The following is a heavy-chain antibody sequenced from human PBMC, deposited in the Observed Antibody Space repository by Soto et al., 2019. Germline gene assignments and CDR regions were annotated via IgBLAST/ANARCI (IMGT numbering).Heavy chain of an antibody. CDR3: ARDTRIAVAGDQGY. CDR1: GYTFTSYG. V-gene: IGHV1-18*01. CDR2: ISAYNGNT. D-gene: IGHD6-19*01. J-gene: IGHJ4*02. Sequence: ASVKVSCKASGYTFTSYGISWVRQAPGQGLEWMGWISAYNGNTNYAQKLQGRVTMTTDTSTSTAYMELRSLRSDDTDVYYCARDTRIAVAGDQGYWGQGTLVTVSS.